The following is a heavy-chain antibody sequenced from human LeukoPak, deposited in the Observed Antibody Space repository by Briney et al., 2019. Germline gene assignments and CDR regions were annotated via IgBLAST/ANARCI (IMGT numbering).Heavy chain of an antibody. J-gene: IGHJ6*02. CDR1: GGTFSSYA. CDR2: IIPIFGTA. V-gene: IGHV1-69*13. D-gene: IGHD3-22*01. Sequence: SVKVSCKASGGTFSSYAIRWVRQAPGQGLEWMGGIIPIFGTANYAQKFQGRVTITADESTSTAYMELSSLRSEDTAVYYCARLHYYDSSGYYLKPYGMDVWGQGTTVTVSS. CDR3: ARLHYYDSSGYYLKPYGMDV.